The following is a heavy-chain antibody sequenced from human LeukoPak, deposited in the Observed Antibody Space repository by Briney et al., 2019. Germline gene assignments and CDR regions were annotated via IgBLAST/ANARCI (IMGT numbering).Heavy chain of an antibody. CDR2: IYSNGTT. Sequence: SQTLSLTRTVSRGSISSGSYYWSWIRQPAGKGLEWIGRIYSNGTTNYNPSLKSRVTISVDTSKNHFSLKVSSVTAADTAVYYCARGRGRDVSFYYGMDVWGQGTTVTVSS. V-gene: IGHV4-61*02. D-gene: IGHD3-10*01. J-gene: IGHJ6*02. CDR1: RGSISSGSYY. CDR3: ARGRGRDVSFYYGMDV.